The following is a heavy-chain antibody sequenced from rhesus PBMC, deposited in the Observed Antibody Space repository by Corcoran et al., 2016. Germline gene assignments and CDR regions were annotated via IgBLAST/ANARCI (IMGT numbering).Heavy chain of an antibody. D-gene: IGHD3-16*01. CDR1: GYTFTDYY. Sequence: EVQLVQSGAEVKKPGASVKIPCKASGYTFTDYYLHWVGQAPGKGLEWMGRVNPEDSTADYAQKFQDRVTITRDTSTDTAYMELGSLRSEDTAVYYCATGVYSFDYWGQGVLVTVSS. J-gene: IGHJ4*01. CDR2: VNPEDSTA. CDR3: ATGVYSFDY. V-gene: IGHV1-111*01.